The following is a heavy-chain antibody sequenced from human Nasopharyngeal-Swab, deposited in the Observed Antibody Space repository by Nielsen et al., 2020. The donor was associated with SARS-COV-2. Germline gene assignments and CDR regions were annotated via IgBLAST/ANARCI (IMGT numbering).Heavy chain of an antibody. CDR1: GYTFTSYY. D-gene: IGHD5-12*01. CDR3: EKEREVACVFDY. CDR2: INPSGGST. J-gene: IGHJ4*02. V-gene: IGHV1-46*01. Sequence: ASVKVSCKASGYTFTSYYMHWVRQAPGQGLEWMGIINPSGGSTSYAQKFQGRVTMTRDTSTSTVYMELSSLRSEDTDVYYGEKEREVACVFDYWGQGTLVTVSS.